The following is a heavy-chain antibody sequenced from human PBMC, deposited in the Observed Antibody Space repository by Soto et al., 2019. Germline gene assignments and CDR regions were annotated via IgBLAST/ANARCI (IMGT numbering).Heavy chain of an antibody. CDR1: GGTFSSYA. CDR3: AGGSRMTTVTTFAFVNGGFDP. J-gene: IGHJ5*02. Sequence: SVKVSCKASGGTFSSYAISWVRQAPGQGLEWMGGIIPIFGTANYAQKFQGRVTITADESTSTAYMELSSLRSEDTAVYYCAGGSRMTTVTTFAFVNGGFDPWGQGTLVTVSS. D-gene: IGHD4-17*01. V-gene: IGHV1-69*13. CDR2: IIPIFGTA.